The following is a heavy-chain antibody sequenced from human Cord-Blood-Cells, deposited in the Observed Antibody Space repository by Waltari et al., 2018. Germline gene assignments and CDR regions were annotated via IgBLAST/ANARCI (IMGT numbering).Heavy chain of an antibody. Sequence: EVQLVESGGGLVQPGGSLRLSCAASGFTVSSNYMSWVRQAPGKGLEWVAVIYSGGRTYDADSVKGRFTIARHNSKKTLYLQMNSLRAEDTAVYYCARDVEYYGMDVWGQGTTVTVSS. V-gene: IGHV3-53*04. CDR2: IYSGGRT. J-gene: IGHJ6*02. CDR3: ARDVEYYGMDV. CDR1: GFTVSSNY. D-gene: IGHD1-1*01.